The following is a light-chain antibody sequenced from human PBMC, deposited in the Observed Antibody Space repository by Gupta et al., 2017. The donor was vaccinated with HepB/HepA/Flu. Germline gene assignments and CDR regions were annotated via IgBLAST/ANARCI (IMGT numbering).Light chain of an antibody. CDR1: QSVLYSSNDENY. Sequence: DIVMTQSPDSLAVSLGARATINCKSSQSVLYSSNDENYLAWYQQKPGQPPKLLIYWASTRESGVPDRFIGSGSGTDFTLTISSLQAEDVAVYYCQQYYSTPRTFGQGTKVEIK. CDR2: WAS. V-gene: IGKV4-1*01. J-gene: IGKJ1*01. CDR3: QQYYSTPRT.